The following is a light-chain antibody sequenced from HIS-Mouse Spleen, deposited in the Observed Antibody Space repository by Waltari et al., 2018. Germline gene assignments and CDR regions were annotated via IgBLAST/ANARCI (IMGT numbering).Light chain of an antibody. CDR1: SSNIGSNY. Sequence: QSVLTQPPSASGTPGQRVTISCSGSSSNIGSNYVYWYQQLPGTAPKLLIYKNNQRPPGVPDGVSGSKSGTSASLAISGLRSEEEADYYCAAWDDSLSGPWVFGGGTKLTVL. CDR3: AAWDDSLSGPWV. CDR2: KNN. J-gene: IGLJ3*02. V-gene: IGLV1-47*01.